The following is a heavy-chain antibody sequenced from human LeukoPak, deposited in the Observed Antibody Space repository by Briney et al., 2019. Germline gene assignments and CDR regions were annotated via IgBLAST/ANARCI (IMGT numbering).Heavy chain of an antibody. Sequence: GASVKVSCKASGYTFTSYDINWVRQATGQGLEWMGWMNPNSGNTGYAQKFQGRVTITRNTSISTAYMELSSLRSEDTAVYYCARGISSSSYNWFDPWGQGTLVTVSS. CDR2: MNPNSGNT. J-gene: IGHJ5*02. CDR3: ARGISSSSYNWFDP. V-gene: IGHV1-8*01. CDR1: GYTFTSYD. D-gene: IGHD6-6*01.